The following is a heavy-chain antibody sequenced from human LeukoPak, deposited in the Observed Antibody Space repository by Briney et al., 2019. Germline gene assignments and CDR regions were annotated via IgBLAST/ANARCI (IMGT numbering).Heavy chain of an antibody. CDR1: GFTVSSSF. D-gene: IGHD1-26*01. V-gene: IGHV3-66*02. Sequence: GGSQRLSCVASGFTVSSSFMSWVRQSPGKGLEGVVLIYSGGATHYADAVRGRFTIARDTSKNTVYLQMNSLRAEDTAVYYCARERSGSYYTFEYWGLGALVTVSS. J-gene: IGHJ4*02. CDR2: IYSGGAT. CDR3: ARERSGSYYTFEY.